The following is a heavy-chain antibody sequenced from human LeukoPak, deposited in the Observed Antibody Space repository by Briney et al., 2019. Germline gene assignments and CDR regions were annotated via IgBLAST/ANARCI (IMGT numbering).Heavy chain of an antibody. Sequence: PGGSLRLSCAASGFTFSSYAMHWVRQAPGKGLEWVSGISWNSGSIGYADSVKGRFTISRDNAKNSLYLQMNSLRAEDTALYYCARYSSSWYYFDYWGQGTLVTVSS. D-gene: IGHD6-13*01. CDR1: GFTFSSYA. CDR3: ARYSSSWYYFDY. J-gene: IGHJ4*02. V-gene: IGHV3-9*01. CDR2: ISWNSGSI.